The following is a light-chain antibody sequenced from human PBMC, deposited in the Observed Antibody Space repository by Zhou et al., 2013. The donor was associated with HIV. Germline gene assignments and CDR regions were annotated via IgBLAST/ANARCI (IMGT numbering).Light chain of an antibody. Sequence: DIQMTQSPSSLSASVGDRVTVSCRASQTINSNLNWYQQKPGKAPKLLIYAASNLQSGVPSRFSGSGSGTDFTLTISSLQPEDLATYYCQQSYNTPVSFGQGTKLEIK. CDR3: QQSYNTPVS. CDR2: AAS. J-gene: IGKJ2*03. CDR1: QTINSN. V-gene: IGKV1-39*01.